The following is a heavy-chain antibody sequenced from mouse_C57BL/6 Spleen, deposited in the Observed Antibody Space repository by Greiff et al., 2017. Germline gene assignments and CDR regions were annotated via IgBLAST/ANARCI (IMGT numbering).Heavy chain of an antibody. CDR3: ARNYYSNMAWFAY. CDR1: GYTFTSYW. D-gene: IGHD2-5*01. CDR2: IDPSDSYT. J-gene: IGHJ3*01. V-gene: IGHV1-59*01. Sequence: QVQLQQSGAELVRPGTSVKLSCKASGYTFTSYWMHWVKQRPGQGLEWIGVIDPSDSYTNYNQKFKGKATLTVDTSSSTAYMQLSSLTSEDSAVYYCARNYYSNMAWFAYWGQGTLVTVSA.